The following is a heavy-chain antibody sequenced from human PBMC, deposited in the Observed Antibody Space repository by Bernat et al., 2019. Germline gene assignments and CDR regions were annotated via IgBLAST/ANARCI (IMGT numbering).Heavy chain of an antibody. V-gene: IGHV5-51*01. D-gene: IGHD2-15*01. CDR1: GYSFTNYW. CDR2: IYPGDSET. J-gene: IGHJ5*02. Sequence: EVQLVQSGAAVKKPGESLKISCKASGYSFTNYWLGWVRQMPGKGLEGMGIIYPGDSETRYSPSFQGQVTISADTSISTAYLQWSSLKASDTAMYYCARRYCSGGTCPNNWFDPWGQGTLVTVSS. CDR3: ARRYCSGGTCPNNWFDP.